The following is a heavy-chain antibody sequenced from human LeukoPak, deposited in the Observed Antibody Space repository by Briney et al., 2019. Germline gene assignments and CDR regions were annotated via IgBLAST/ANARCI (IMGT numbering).Heavy chain of an antibody. Sequence: GGSLRLSCAASGFTFSDFWMSWVRQAPGKGLECVANTNEAGGDKLYVDSVKGRFTISRDNSKNSLSLQMNSLTAEDTAIYYCAIATTGRGAFGSWGQGTLVSASS. D-gene: IGHD1-1*01. CDR3: AIATTGRGAFGS. CDR2: TNEAGGDK. V-gene: IGHV3-7*01. CDR1: GFTFSDFW. J-gene: IGHJ4*02.